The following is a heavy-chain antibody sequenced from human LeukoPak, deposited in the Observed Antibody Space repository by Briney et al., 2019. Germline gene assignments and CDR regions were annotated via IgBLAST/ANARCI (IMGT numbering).Heavy chain of an antibody. CDR1: GFTFSDHY. D-gene: IGHD2-15*01. V-gene: IGHV3-72*01. CDR3: ARDGPCSGGSCYSSFYGMDV. Sequence: GGSLRLSCAASGFTFSDHYIDWVRQAPGKGREWVGRTRNKANSYTAEYAASVKGRFTISKDDSKNSLYLQMNSLKTEDTAVYYCARDGPCSGGSCYSSFYGMDVWGQGATVTVSS. J-gene: IGHJ6*02. CDR2: TRNKANSYTA.